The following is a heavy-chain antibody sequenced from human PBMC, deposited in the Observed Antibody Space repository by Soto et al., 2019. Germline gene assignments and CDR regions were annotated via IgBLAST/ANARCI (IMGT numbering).Heavy chain of an antibody. D-gene: IGHD4-4*01. Sequence: PGGSLRLSCAASGFTFSNHWVHWVRKAPGKGLLWVSYITTDGSGTSYADSVKGRFTISRDDAKSTLYLQMNSLRAEDTAVYYCVRVSVTVYSPLSWGQGTLVTVSS. CDR1: GFTFSNHW. J-gene: IGHJ4*02. V-gene: IGHV3-74*01. CDR3: VRVSVTVYSPLS. CDR2: ITTDGSGT.